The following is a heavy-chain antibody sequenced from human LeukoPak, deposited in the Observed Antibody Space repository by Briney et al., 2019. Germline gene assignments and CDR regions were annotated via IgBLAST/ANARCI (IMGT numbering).Heavy chain of an antibody. CDR2: ISGSGGST. J-gene: IGHJ4*02. Sequence: PGGSLRLSCAASGFTFSSYAMSWVRQAPGKGLEWVSAISGSGGSTYYADSVKGRFSISRDNAKNSLYLQMNSLRAEDTAVYYCARRGRDSSGYYPLHGFDYWGQGTLVTVSS. CDR1: GFTFSSYA. CDR3: ARRGRDSSGYYPLHGFDY. V-gene: IGHV3-23*01. D-gene: IGHD3-22*01.